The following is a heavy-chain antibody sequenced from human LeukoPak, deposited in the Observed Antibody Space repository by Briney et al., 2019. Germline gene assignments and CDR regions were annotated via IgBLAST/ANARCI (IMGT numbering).Heavy chain of an antibody. CDR2: IYTSGST. Sequence: NPSETLSLTCTVSGGSISSYYWSWIRQPAGKGLEWIGRIYTSGSTNYNPSLKSRVTMSVDTSKNQFSLKLSSVTAADTAAYYCARDSARGGSNWFDPWGQGTLVTVSS. CDR3: ARDSARGGSNWFDP. CDR1: GGSISSYY. J-gene: IGHJ5*02. D-gene: IGHD3-10*01. V-gene: IGHV4-4*07.